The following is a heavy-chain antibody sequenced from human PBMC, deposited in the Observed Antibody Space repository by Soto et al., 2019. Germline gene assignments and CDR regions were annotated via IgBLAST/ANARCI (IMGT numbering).Heavy chain of an antibody. CDR1: GDSISKSGHY. D-gene: IGHD3-9*01. CDR2: IDYRGST. Sequence: SETLSLTCTVSGDSISKSGHYWGWIRQPPGKALEWIGGIDYRGSTLYNPSLRSRITMSIDTSKKFFSLKLTSVSASDTALYYCPRLLTPYDTPGPSWFGPWGQGTLVTVSS. CDR3: PRLLTPYDTPGPSWFGP. J-gene: IGHJ5*02. V-gene: IGHV4-39*02.